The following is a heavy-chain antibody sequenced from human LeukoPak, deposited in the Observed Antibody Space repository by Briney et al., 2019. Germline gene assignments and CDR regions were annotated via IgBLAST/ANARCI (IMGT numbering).Heavy chain of an antibody. J-gene: IGHJ4*02. CDR3: ARRRYSRGPGGGYYFDY. D-gene: IGHD6-19*01. CDR1: GGSMTNLY. CDR2: IYDSGST. V-gene: IGHV4-59*08. Sequence: PSETLSLTCSVSGGSMTNLYWTWIRQPPGKGLEWIGDIYDSGSTRYNTSLESRVTISVDTSKNQFSLKLSSVTAADTAVYYCARRRYSRGPGGGYYFDYWGQGTLVTVSS.